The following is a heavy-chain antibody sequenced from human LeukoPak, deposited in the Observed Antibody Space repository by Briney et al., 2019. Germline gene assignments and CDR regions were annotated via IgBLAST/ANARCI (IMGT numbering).Heavy chain of an antibody. V-gene: IGHV3-15*01. Sequence: GGSLRLSCAASGFTFSNAWMSWVRQAPGKGLEWVDRIKSKTDGGTTDYAAPVKGRFTISRDDSKNTLYLQMNSLKTEDTAVYHCTTSLSKYSSGFDYWGQGALVTVSS. D-gene: IGHD6-25*01. CDR2: IKSKTDGGTT. J-gene: IGHJ4*02. CDR1: GFTFSNAW. CDR3: TTSLSKYSSGFDY.